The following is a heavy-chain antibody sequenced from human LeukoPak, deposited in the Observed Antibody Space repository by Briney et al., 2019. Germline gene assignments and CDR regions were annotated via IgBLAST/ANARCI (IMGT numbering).Heavy chain of an antibody. CDR2: IYYSGST. Sequence: SETLSLTCTVSGGSISSDGYYWSWIRQHPGKGLEWIGYIYYSGSTYYNPSLKSRVTISVDTSKNQFSLKLSSVTAADTAVYYCARAPRSIVVVPAATGSVDAFDIWGQGTMVTVSS. CDR3: ARAPRSIVVVPAATGSVDAFDI. D-gene: IGHD2-2*01. J-gene: IGHJ3*02. CDR1: GGSISSDGYY. V-gene: IGHV4-31*03.